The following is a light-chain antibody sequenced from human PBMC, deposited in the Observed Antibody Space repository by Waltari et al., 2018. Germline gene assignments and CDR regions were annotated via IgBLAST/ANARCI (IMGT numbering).Light chain of an antibody. CDR3: RVWDPDIGHWM. Sequence: SYVLTQPPSVSVAPGQTARITCAASNIGGKSVHWYQPKPGQAPVLVVEDDNVRPSGISERFAGSTSPNTATRTIRGVEVGYEADDYCRVWDPDIGHWMFGGGTKLT. V-gene: IGLV3-21*02. CDR2: DDN. CDR1: NIGGKS. J-gene: IGLJ3*02.